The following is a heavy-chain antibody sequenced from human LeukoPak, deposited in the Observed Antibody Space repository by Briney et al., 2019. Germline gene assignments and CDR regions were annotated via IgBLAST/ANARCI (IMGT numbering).Heavy chain of an antibody. D-gene: IGHD6-19*01. CDR3: ARQYSSVWQSFDW. CDR2: IYYSGTT. Sequence: SETLSLTCTVSGGSISSGSYSWGGIRQPRGKGLEWIGTIYYSGTTYYNPSLRSRLTIDEDTSKNQFSLKLSSVTAADTAVYYCARQYSSVWQSFDWWGQGSLVSVSS. V-gene: IGHV4-39*01. J-gene: IGHJ4*02. CDR1: GGSISSGSYS.